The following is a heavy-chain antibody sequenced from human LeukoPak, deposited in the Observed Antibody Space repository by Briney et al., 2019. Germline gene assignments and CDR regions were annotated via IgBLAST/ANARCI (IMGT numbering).Heavy chain of an antibody. CDR2: ISGSGGST. CDR1: GFTFSSYA. V-gene: IGHV3-23*01. Sequence: GGSLRLSCAASGFTFSSYAMSWVRQAPGKGLEWVSAISGSGGSTYYADSVKGRFTISRDNSKNTLYLQMNSLRAEDTAVYYCARHPYYYDSSGYYYDYWGQGTLVTVSS. D-gene: IGHD3-22*01. CDR3: ARHPYYYDSSGYYYDY. J-gene: IGHJ4*02.